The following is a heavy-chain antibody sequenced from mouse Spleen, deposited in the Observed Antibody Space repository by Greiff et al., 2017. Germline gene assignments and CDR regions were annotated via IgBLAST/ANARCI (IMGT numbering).Heavy chain of an antibody. D-gene: IGHD2-13*01. CDR1: GFTFSNYG. V-gene: IGHV5-6*02. CDR2: ISSGGSYT. Sequence: DVMLVESGGDLVKPGGSLKLSCAASGFTFSNYGMSWVRQTPDKRLEWVATISSGGSYTYYPDSVKGRFTISRDNAKNTLYLQMSSLKSEDTALYYCARHSHYGDPPADWGQGTLVTVSA. CDR3: ARHSHYGDPPAD. J-gene: IGHJ3*01.